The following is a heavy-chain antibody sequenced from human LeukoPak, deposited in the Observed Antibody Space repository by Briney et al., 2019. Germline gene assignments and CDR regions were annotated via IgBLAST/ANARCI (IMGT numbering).Heavy chain of an antibody. V-gene: IGHV4-30-2*01. CDR2: IYHSGST. CDR1: GGSISSGGYS. Sequence: SETLSLTCAVSGGSISSGGYSWSWLRHPPGKGLEWIGYIYHSGSTYYNPSLKSRVTISVDRSKNQFSLKLSSVTAADTAVYYCARADSSSWYRGGFDYWGQGTLVTVSS. D-gene: IGHD6-13*01. J-gene: IGHJ4*02. CDR3: ARADSSSWYRGGFDY.